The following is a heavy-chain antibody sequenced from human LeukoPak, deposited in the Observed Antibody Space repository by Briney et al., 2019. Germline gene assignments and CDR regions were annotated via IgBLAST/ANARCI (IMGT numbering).Heavy chain of an antibody. V-gene: IGHV3-21*04. CDR2: ISSSSSYI. J-gene: IGHJ4*02. D-gene: IGHD6-19*01. CDR1: GSTFSSYS. Sequence: PGGSLRLSCAASGSTFSSYSMNWVRQAPGKGLEWVSSISSSSSYIYYADSVKGRFTISRDNSKNTLYLQMNSLRAEDTAVYYCAKDLARIAVAGTEGVDYWGQGTLVTVSS. CDR3: AKDLARIAVAGTEGVDY.